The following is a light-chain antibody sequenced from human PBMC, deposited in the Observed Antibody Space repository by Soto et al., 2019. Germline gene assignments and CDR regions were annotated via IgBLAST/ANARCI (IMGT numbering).Light chain of an antibody. V-gene: IGKV3-11*01. J-gene: IGKJ3*01. CDR1: QSVSSY. CDR3: QQRSNWGFT. CDR2: DAS. Sequence: EIVLTQSPAPLSLSPGERATLSCRASQSVSSYLAWYQQKPGQAPRLLIYDASTRATGIPARFSGSGSGTDFTLTISSLEPEDFAVYYCQQRSNWGFTFGPGTKVDIK.